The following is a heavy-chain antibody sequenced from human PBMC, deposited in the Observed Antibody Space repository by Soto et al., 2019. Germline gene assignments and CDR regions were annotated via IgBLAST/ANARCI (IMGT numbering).Heavy chain of an antibody. Sequence: QVQLVQSGAEVKKPGSSVKVSCKASGGTFSSYAISWVRQAPGQGLEWMGGIIPIFGTANYAQKCQGRVTITADKSTSTAYIERSRLRTEDTAVYYCARDLDYDSSGYYSDWGQGTLVTVAS. V-gene: IGHV1-69*06. J-gene: IGHJ4*02. CDR2: IIPIFGTA. CDR1: GGTFSSYA. D-gene: IGHD3-22*01. CDR3: ARDLDYDSSGYYSD.